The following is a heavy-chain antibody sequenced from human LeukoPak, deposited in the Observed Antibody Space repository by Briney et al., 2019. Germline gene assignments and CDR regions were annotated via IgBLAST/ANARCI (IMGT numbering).Heavy chain of an antibody. CDR2: IYSAGST. D-gene: IGHD6-19*01. Sequence: KPSETLSLTCSVSGGSISSSTYYWAWIRQPPGKELEWIVSIYSAGSTYYNPSLKSRVTLSVDTPKNQFSLKLSSVTASDTAMYYCATTPPYSSGWYILYWGQGTLVTVSS. V-gene: IGHV4-39*01. J-gene: IGHJ4*02. CDR3: ATTPPYSSGWYILY. CDR1: GGSISSSTYY.